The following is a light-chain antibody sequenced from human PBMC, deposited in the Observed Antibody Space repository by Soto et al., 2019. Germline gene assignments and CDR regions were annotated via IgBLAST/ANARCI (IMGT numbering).Light chain of an antibody. J-gene: IGKJ2*01. Sequence: DIQMTQSPSSLSASVGDRVTITCRASQTISTYLNWYQQKPGKAPRLLIYDASSLLSGVPSSFSGSGSGTDYTLTIASLQPEDFSTDYCQQSDSTPYTFGQGTKVEI. CDR1: QTISTY. CDR2: DAS. V-gene: IGKV1-39*01. CDR3: QQSDSTPYT.